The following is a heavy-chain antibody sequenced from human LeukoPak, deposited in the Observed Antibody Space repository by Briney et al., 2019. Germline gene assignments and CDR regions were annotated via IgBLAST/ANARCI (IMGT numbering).Heavy chain of an antibody. D-gene: IGHD5-24*01. CDR1: GYTFTSYD. J-gene: IGHJ3*02. V-gene: IGHV1-8*03. CDR2: MNPNSGNT. CDR3: GRGPIEEALDI. Sequence: ASVKVSCKASGYTFTSYDINWVRQATGQGLEWMGWMNPNSGNTVYAQKFRSRVTITRDTSISTAYMELSSLRSEDTAVYYCGRGPIEEALDIWGQGTMVTVSS.